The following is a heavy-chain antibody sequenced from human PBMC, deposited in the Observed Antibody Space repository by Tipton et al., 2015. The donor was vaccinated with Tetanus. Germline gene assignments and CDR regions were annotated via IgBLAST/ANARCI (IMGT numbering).Heavy chain of an antibody. CDR3: AKDGLGFGELFSYFDY. V-gene: IGHV3-23*01. J-gene: IGHJ4*02. CDR2: ISGSGGST. CDR1: GFTFSSYA. Sequence: PLRLSCAASGFTFSSYAMSWVRQAPGKGLEWVSAISGSGGSTYYADSVKGRFTISRDNSKNTLYLQMNSLRAEDTAVYYCAKDGLGFGELFSYFDYWGQGTLVPVSS. D-gene: IGHD3-10*01.